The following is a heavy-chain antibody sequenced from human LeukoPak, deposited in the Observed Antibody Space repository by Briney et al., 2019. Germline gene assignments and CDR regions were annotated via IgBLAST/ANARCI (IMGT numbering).Heavy chain of an antibody. D-gene: IGHD3-16*01. V-gene: IGHV4-34*01. Sequence: LETLSLTCAVYGGSFSGYYWSWIRQPPGKGLEWIGEINHSGSTYYNPSLNSRVTISVDTSKNQFSLKLSSVTAADTAVYYCARRRYDYAPEWGQGTLVTVSS. CDR2: INHSGST. J-gene: IGHJ4*02. CDR1: GGSFSGYY. CDR3: ARRRYDYAPE.